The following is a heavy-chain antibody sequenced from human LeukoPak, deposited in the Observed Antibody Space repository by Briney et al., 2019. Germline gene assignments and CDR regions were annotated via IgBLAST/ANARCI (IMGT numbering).Heavy chain of an antibody. CDR2: IRSSSSTI. D-gene: IGHD2-2*01. J-gene: IGHJ4*02. Sequence: GGSLRLSCAASGFTFSSYSMNWVRQTPGKGLEWISYIRSSSSTIYYADSVKGRFAISRDNAKNSLYLQMDSLRAEGTAVYYCATGMWGYCSATSCPLDFWGQGTLVTVSS. CDR3: ATGMWGYCSATSCPLDF. CDR1: GFTFSSYS. V-gene: IGHV3-48*01.